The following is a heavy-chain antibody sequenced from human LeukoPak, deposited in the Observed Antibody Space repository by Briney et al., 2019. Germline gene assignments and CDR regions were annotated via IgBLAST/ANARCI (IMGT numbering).Heavy chain of an antibody. CDR3: ARDMAGRSRPPFDY. CDR2: IDGGSRYI. Sequence: KPGGSLRLACAASGFTLSGYTINWVRQAPGEGLEWVSSIDGGSRYIYYADSVRGRFTISRDNAKNSLHLQMNSLRVEDTGVYFCARDMAGRSRPPFDYWGQGTLVTVSS. D-gene: IGHD6-19*01. CDR1: GFTLSGYT. V-gene: IGHV3-21*01. J-gene: IGHJ4*02.